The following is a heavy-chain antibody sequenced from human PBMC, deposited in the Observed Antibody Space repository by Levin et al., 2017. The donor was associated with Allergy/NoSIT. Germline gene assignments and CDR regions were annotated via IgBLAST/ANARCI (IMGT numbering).Heavy chain of an antibody. V-gene: IGHV4-34*01. CDR3: ARGGYYYGSGSRNFDY. CDR2: INHSGST. Sequence: PSETLSLTCAVYGGSFSGYYWSWIRQPPGKGLEWIGEINHSGSTNYNPSLKSRVTISVDTSKNQFSLKLSSVTAADTAVYYCARGGYYYGSGSRNFDYWGQGTLVTVSS. D-gene: IGHD3-10*01. J-gene: IGHJ4*02. CDR1: GGSFSGYY.